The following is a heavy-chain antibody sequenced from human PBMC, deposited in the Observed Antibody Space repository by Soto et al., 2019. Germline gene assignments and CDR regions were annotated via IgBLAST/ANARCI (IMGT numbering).Heavy chain of an antibody. CDR3: ARAYYYDSSGYYHAEYFQH. Sequence: SETLSLTCTVSGGSISRGGYYWSWIRQHPGKGLEWIGYIYYRGSTYYNQSLKSRVTISVDTSKNQFSLKLSSVTAADTAVYYCARAYYYDSSGYYHAEYFQHWGQGTLVTVSS. D-gene: IGHD3-22*01. J-gene: IGHJ1*01. CDR2: IYYRGST. V-gene: IGHV4-30-4*08. CDR1: GGSISRGGYY.